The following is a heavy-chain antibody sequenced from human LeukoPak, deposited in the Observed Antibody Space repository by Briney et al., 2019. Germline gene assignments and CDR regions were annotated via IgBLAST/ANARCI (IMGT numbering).Heavy chain of an antibody. Sequence: SETLSLTCAVYGGSFSGYYWSWIRQPPGKGLEWIGEINHSGSTNYNPSLKSRVTISVDTSENQFSLKLSSVTAADTAVYYCARALGAFDIWGQGTMVTVSS. CDR1: GGSFSGYY. J-gene: IGHJ3*02. V-gene: IGHV4-34*01. CDR2: INHSGST. CDR3: ARALGAFDI.